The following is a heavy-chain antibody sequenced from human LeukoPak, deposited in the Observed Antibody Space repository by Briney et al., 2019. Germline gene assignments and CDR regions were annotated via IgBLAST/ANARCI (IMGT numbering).Heavy chain of an antibody. CDR1: GGSISSYY. CDR2: IYYSGST. CDR3: ATNKGGGGVRGVIGNYYYYYGKDV. Sequence: SETLSLTCTVSGGSISSYYWSWIRQPPGKGLEWIGYIYYSGSTNYNPSLKSRVTISVDTSKNQFSLKLSSVTAADTAVYYCATNKGGGGVRGVIGNYYYYYGKDVWGQGTTVTVSS. D-gene: IGHD3-10*01. V-gene: IGHV4-59*08. J-gene: IGHJ6*02.